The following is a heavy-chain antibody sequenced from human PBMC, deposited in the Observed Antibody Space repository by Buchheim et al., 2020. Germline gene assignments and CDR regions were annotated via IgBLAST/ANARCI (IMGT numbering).Heavy chain of an antibody. D-gene: IGHD2-15*01. CDR2: INHSGST. J-gene: IGHJ1*01. CDR1: GGSFSGYY. Sequence: QVQLQQWGAGLLKPSETLSLTCAVYGGSFSGYYWSWIRQPPGKGLEWIGEINHSGSTNYNPSLKSRVTISVDTSKNQFSLKLSSVTASDTAVYYCARGSTPAALFQHWGQGTL. CDR3: ARGSTPAALFQH. V-gene: IGHV4-34*01.